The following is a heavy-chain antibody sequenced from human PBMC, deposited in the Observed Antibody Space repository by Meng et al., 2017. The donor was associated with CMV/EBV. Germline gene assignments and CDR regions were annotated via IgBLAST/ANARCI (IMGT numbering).Heavy chain of an antibody. J-gene: IGHJ4*02. CDR1: GLTFSSYE. Sequence: GESLKISCAASGLTFSSYEMNWVRQAPGKGLEWVSDISSSGSTIYYADSVKGRFTISRDNAKNSLYLQMKSLRAEDTALYYCARDGYGGAFDYWGQGTLVTVSS. V-gene: IGHV3-48*03. CDR2: ISSSGSTI. CDR3: ARDGYGGAFDY. D-gene: IGHD4-23*01.